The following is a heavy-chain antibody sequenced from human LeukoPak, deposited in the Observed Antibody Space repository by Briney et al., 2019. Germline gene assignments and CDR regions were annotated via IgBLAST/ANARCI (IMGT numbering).Heavy chain of an antibody. D-gene: IGHD6-13*01. CDR1: GITFTSSA. V-gene: IGHV3-21*01. CDR2: INNVASHI. Sequence: GGSLRLSCAASGITFTSSAMSWVRQAPGRGLEWVSSINNVASHIYYAASVRGRFTISRDDAKNSLYLQMNSLRVEDTAVYYCARCIIADYFDYWGQGTLVTVSS. J-gene: IGHJ4*02. CDR3: ARCIIADYFDY.